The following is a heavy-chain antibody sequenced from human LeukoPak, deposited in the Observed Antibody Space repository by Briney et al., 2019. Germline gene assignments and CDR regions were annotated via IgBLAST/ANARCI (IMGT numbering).Heavy chain of an antibody. Sequence: GSLRLSCAASGFTFSSYSMNWVRQAPGKGLEWVSYISSSSSTIYYADSVKGRFTISRDNAKNSLYLQMNSLRAEDTAVYYCASPITMVRGVKAFDIWGQGTMVTVSS. CDR3: ASPITMVRGVKAFDI. J-gene: IGHJ3*02. CDR2: ISSSSSTI. CDR1: GFTFSSYS. D-gene: IGHD3-10*01. V-gene: IGHV3-48*01.